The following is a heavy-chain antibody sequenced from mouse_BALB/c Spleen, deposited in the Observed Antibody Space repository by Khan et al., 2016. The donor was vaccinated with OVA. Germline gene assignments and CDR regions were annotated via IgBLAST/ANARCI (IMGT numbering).Heavy chain of an antibody. CDR2: IWSAGST. V-gene: IGHV2-2*02. D-gene: IGHD2-4*01. J-gene: IGHJ3*01. CDR1: GFSLTNYS. CDR3: ARRGYDYGRGALFAY. Sequence: QVQLKESGPGLVQPSQSLSITCTVPGFSLTNYSVHWVRQSPGKGLEWLGVIWSAGSTDYNAAFISRLTIRKDNSRSQVFFKMNSLQPNDTTIYCCARRGYDYGRGALFAYWGQGTLVTVSA.